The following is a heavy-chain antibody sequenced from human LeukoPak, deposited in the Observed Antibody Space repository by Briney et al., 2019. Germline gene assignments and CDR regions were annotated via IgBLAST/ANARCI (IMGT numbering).Heavy chain of an antibody. CDR3: ARVGRSIVVPAAMTKNWFDP. D-gene: IGHD2-2*01. V-gene: IGHV4-34*01. J-gene: IGHJ5*02. CDR2: INHSGST. CDR1: GGSFSGYY. Sequence: SETLSVTCAVYGGSFSGYYWSCIRQPPGKGLEWVGEINHSGSTNYTPSLKSRVTIPVVTSKNQFSLKLSSVTAEGPAVYYCARVGRSIVVPAAMTKNWFDPWGQGTLVTASS.